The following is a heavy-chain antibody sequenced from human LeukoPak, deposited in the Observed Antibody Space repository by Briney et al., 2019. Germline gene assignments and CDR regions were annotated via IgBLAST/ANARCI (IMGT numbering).Heavy chain of an antibody. Sequence: SETLSLTCTVSGGSISSYYWSWIRQPPGKGLEWIGYIYYSGSTNYNPSLKSRVTISVDTSKNQFSLKLSSVTAADTAVYYCARTQYYDFWSGYYTGPGWFDPWGQGTLVTVSS. CDR3: ARTQYYDFWSGYYTGPGWFDP. J-gene: IGHJ5*02. CDR1: GGSISSYY. CDR2: IYYSGST. D-gene: IGHD3-3*01. V-gene: IGHV4-59*01.